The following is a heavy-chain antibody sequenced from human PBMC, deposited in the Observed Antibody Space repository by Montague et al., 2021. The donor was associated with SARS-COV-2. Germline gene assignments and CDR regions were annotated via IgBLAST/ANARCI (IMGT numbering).Heavy chain of an antibody. D-gene: IGHD1-26*01. CDR1: RGFINNYY. CDR2: VFYTGLN. Sequence: SETLSLTCTVSRGFINNYYWNWIRQSPDKGLEWIGFVFYTGLNKYNPSLESRVTISLDTSGNQFSLRLTSVTAADTAAYFCARGLGANLDYWGQGILVTV. J-gene: IGHJ4*02. V-gene: IGHV4-59*01. CDR3: ARGLGANLDY.